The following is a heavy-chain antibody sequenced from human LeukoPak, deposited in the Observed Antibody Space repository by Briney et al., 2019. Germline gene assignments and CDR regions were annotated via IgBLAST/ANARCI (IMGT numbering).Heavy chain of an antibody. CDR1: GGSISSNSYY. Sequence: SETLSLTCTVSGGSISSNSYYWSWIRQPAGKGLEWIGRISSSGSTNHNPSLKSRVTISVDTSKSQFSLKLSSVTAADTAVYYCAREKINYCSTTSCYRDRYYYMDVWGKGTTVTISS. CDR2: ISSSGST. CDR3: AREKINYCSTTSCYRDRYYYMDV. V-gene: IGHV4-61*02. D-gene: IGHD2-2*01. J-gene: IGHJ6*03.